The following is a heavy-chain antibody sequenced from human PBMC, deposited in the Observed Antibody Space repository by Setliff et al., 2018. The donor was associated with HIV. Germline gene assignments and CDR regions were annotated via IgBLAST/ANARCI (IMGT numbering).Heavy chain of an antibody. CDR1: GFTFSNYW. CDR2: IKQDGIEK. D-gene: IGHD1-26*01. CDR3: ARGTSVRWERRGGFEP. Sequence: GGSLRLSCVASGFTFSNYWMAWLRQAPGRGLEWVANIKQDGIEKIYVDSVEGRFTISRDNARNSLDLQMNSLRAEDTAIYYCARGTSVRWERRGGFEPWGQGTLVTVSS. J-gene: IGHJ5*02. V-gene: IGHV3-7*03.